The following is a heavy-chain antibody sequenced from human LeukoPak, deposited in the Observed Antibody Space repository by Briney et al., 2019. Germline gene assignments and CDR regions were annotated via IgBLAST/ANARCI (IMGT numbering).Heavy chain of an antibody. CDR2: ISAYNGNT. V-gene: IGHV1-18*01. J-gene: IGHJ4*02. CDR3: AADWVPIGGYSGYDLPFDY. CDR1: GYTFTSYG. D-gene: IGHD5-12*01. Sequence: ASVKVSCKASGYTFTSYGISWVRQAPGQGLEWMGWISAYNGNTNYAQKLQERVTITRDMSTSTAYMELSSLRSEDTAVYYCAADWVPIGGYSGYDLPFDYWGQGTLVTVSS.